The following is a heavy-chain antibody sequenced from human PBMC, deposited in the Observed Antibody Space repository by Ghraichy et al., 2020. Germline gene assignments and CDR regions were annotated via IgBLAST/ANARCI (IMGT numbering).Heavy chain of an antibody. V-gene: IGHV4-61*02. CDR3: ARDGDWGYFDY. CDR1: GGSISSGSYY. Sequence: SETLSLTCTVSGGSISSGSYYWSWIRQPAGKGLEWIGRIYTSGSTNYNPSLKSRVTISVDTSKNQFSLKLSSVTAADTAVYYCARDGDWGYFDYWGQGTLVTVSS. J-gene: IGHJ4*02. D-gene: IGHD7-27*01. CDR2: IYTSGST.